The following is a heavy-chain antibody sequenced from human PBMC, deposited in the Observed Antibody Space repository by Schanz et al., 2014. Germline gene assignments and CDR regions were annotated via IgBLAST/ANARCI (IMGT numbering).Heavy chain of an antibody. Sequence: QVQLIQSGAEAKKPGASVKVSCKASGYTFSDYYIHWVRQAPGQGLEWMGRIIPILGIATYAQKFQGRLTITADKSSDTAYMELSSLRSEDTAVYYCAREVGLYDRGWFDPWGQGTLVTVSS. J-gene: IGHJ5*02. CDR3: AREVGLYDRGWFDP. CDR2: IIPILGIA. D-gene: IGHD3-22*01. V-gene: IGHV1-69*09. CDR1: GYTFSDYY.